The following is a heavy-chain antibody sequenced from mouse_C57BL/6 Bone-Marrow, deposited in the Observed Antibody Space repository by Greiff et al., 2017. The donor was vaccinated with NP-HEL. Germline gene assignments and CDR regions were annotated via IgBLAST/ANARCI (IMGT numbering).Heavy chain of an antibody. CDR1: GFNIKDDY. J-gene: IGHJ3*01. Sequence: VQLQQSGAELVRPGASVKLSCTASGFNIKDDYMHWVKQRPEQGLEWIGWIDPENGDTEYASKFQGKATITADTSSNTAYLQLSSLTSEDTAVYYCTLYGISFAYWGQGTLVTVSA. V-gene: IGHV14-4*01. CDR3: TLYGISFAY. CDR2: IDPENGDT. D-gene: IGHD2-1*01.